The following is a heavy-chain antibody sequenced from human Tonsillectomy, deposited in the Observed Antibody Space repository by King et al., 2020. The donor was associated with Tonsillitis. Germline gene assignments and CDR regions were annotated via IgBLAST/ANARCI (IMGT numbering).Heavy chain of an antibody. CDR1: GFTVNRNY. J-gene: IGHJ4*02. CDR3: ARTSPGVAATGTINFDY. Sequence: VQLVESGGGLIQPGGSLRLSCAASGFTVNRNYMSWVRQAPGKGLEWVSVIYGGGSTYYADSVEGRFTISRDNSNNTLYLQMYSLRAEDTAVYYCARTSPGVAATGTINFDYWGQGALVIVSS. V-gene: IGHV3-53*01. CDR2: IYGGGST. D-gene: IGHD6-13*01.